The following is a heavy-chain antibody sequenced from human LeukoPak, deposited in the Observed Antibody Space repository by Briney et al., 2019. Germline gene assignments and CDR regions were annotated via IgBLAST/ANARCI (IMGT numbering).Heavy chain of an antibody. CDR3: ASGYSSSWPTNNGFQH. Sequence: GESLKISCKGSGYIFTNYWIAWVRQTPGKGLEWMGIIHPGDSDTRYTPSFEGQVTISVDRSISTAYLQWRSLKASDTAMYYCASGYSSSWPTNNGFQHWGQGTLVTVSS. CDR2: IHPGDSDT. D-gene: IGHD6-13*01. V-gene: IGHV5-51*01. CDR1: GYIFTNYW. J-gene: IGHJ1*01.